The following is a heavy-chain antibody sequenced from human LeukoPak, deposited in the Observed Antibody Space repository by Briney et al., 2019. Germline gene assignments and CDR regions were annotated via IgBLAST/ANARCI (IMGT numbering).Heavy chain of an antibody. Sequence: GESLKISCKGSGYMYTSYWIGWVRQMPGKGLEWMGIIYPGDSETRYSPSFQGQVTVSADKSISTAYLQWSSLKASDTAIYYCARQTGIAYYFDYWGQGTLVTVSS. CDR1: GYMYTSYW. J-gene: IGHJ4*02. CDR2: IYPGDSET. CDR3: ARQTGIAYYFDY. D-gene: IGHD1-1*01. V-gene: IGHV5-51*01.